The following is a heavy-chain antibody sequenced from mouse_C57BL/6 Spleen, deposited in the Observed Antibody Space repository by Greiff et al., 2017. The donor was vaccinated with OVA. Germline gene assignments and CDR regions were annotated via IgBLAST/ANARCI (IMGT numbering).Heavy chain of an antibody. V-gene: IGHV5-6*02. D-gene: IGHD4-1*01. CDR1: GFTFSSYG. CDR2: ISSGGSYT. J-gene: IGHJ2*01. CDR3: ATHTLHWEWDPDY. Sequence: DVMLVESGGDLVKPGGSLKLSCAASGFTFSSYGMSWVRQTPDKRLEWVATISSGGSYTSYPDSVKGRFTISRDNAKNTLYLQMSSLKSEDTAMYYCATHTLHWEWDPDYWGKGTTLTVSS.